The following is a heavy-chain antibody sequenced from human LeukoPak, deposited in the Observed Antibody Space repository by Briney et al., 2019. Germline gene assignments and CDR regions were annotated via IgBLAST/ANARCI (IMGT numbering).Heavy chain of an antibody. D-gene: IGHD1-1*01. CDR1: GFTFSTYA. V-gene: IGHV3-23*01. J-gene: IGHJ4*02. CDR3: AKLSGTFGTTSRVLDS. CDR2: ISGAGDDT. Sequence: PGGSLRLSCAASGFTFSTYAMIWVRQGPDKGLEWVSAISGAGDDTYYADSVKGRFTISRDNSKNTVHVPMSSLRAEDTAVYYCAKLSGTFGTTSRVLDSWGQGTLVTVSS.